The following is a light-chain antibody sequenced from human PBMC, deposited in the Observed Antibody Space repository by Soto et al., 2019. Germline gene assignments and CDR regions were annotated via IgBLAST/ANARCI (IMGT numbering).Light chain of an antibody. J-gene: IGKJ5*01. CDR3: QQYNNWPPIT. CDR1: QSVSSN. V-gene: IGKV3-15*01. Sequence: VLTQPAGTLSLSPGERVTLSCRASQSVSSNCLAGYQQKTGQAPRLLIYGASIRATGIPARFSGSGSWIEFTLTISSLQSEDFAVYYCQQYNNWPPITFGQGTRLEIK. CDR2: GAS.